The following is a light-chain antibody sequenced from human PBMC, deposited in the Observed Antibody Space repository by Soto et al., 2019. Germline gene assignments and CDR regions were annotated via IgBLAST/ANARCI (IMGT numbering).Light chain of an antibody. Sequence: DIVMTQSPLSLPVTPGEPASISCRSSQSLLHSIGYSYLDWYLQKPGQSQQLLIYLGSNRASGVPDRLSGSGSGTDFTLKISRVEAEDVGVYYCMQALQTPWTFGQGTKVEIK. CDR2: LGS. J-gene: IGKJ1*01. CDR3: MQALQTPWT. CDR1: QSLLHSIGYSY. V-gene: IGKV2-28*01.